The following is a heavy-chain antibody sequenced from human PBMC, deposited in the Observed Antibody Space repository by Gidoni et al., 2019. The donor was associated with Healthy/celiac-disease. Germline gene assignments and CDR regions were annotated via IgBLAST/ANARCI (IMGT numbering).Heavy chain of an antibody. CDR2: IWYDGSNK. D-gene: IGHD5-18*01. CDR3: AREFSNTRGYSYGDLDY. Sequence: SSYGMHWVRQAPVKGLEWVAVIWYDGSNKYYADSVKGRFTISRDNSKNTLYLQMNSRRAEDTAVYYCAREFSNTRGYSYGDLDYWGQGTLVTVAS. CDR1: SSYG. V-gene: IGHV3-33*01. J-gene: IGHJ4*02.